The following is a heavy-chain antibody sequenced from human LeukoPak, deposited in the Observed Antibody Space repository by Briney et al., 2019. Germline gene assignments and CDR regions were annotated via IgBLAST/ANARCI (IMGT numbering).Heavy chain of an antibody. V-gene: IGHV1-18*01. Sequence: ASVKVSCKASGYTFTSYGISWVRQAPGQGLEWMGWISAYNGNTNYAQKLQGRVTMTIDTSTSTAYMELRSLRSDDTAVYYCARVFTIVVVPAALVYFDYWGQGTLVTVSS. J-gene: IGHJ4*02. D-gene: IGHD2-2*01. CDR1: GYTFTSYG. CDR3: ARVFTIVVVPAALVYFDY. CDR2: ISAYNGNT.